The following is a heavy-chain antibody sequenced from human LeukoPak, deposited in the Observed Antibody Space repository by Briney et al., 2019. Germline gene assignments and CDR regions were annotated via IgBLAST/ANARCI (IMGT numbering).Heavy chain of an antibody. D-gene: IGHD5-24*01. J-gene: IGHJ6*02. CDR1: GYTFTGYY. Sequence: ASVKVSCKASGYTFTGYYMHWVRQAPGQGLEWMGWINPNSGGTNYAQKFQGWVTMTRDTSISTAYMELSRLRSDDTAVYYCARDALRVEMATITGMDVWGQGTTVTVSS. V-gene: IGHV1-2*04. CDR2: INPNSGGT. CDR3: ARDALRVEMATITGMDV.